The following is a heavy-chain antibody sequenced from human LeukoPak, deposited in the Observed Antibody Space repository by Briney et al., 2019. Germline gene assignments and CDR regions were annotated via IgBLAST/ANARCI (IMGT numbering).Heavy chain of an antibody. CDR2: IYYNGST. V-gene: IGHV4-59*08. J-gene: IGHJ2*01. CDR3: ARLVDCSSTSCYDWYFDL. CDR1: GGSISSYY. D-gene: IGHD2-2*01. Sequence: SETLSLTCTVSGGSISSYYWSWIRQPPGKGLEWIGYIYYNGSTNYNPSLKSRVTISVDTSKNQFSLKLSSVTAADTAVYYCARLVDCSSTSCYDWYFDLWGRGTLVTVSS.